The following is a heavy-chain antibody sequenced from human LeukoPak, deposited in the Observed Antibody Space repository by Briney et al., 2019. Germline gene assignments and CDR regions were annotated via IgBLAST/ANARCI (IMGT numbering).Heavy chain of an antibody. CDR1: GFTFSSYS. V-gene: IGHV3-21*01. J-gene: IGHJ6*02. CDR2: ISSSSSYI. Sequence: GGSLRLSCAASGFTFSSYSMNWVRQAPGKELEWVSSISSSSSYIYYADSVKGRFTISRDNAKNSLYLQMNSLRAEDTAVYYCARDTGIAVAGTDYYYYGMDVWGQGTTVTVSS. CDR3: ARDTGIAVAGTDYYYYGMDV. D-gene: IGHD6-19*01.